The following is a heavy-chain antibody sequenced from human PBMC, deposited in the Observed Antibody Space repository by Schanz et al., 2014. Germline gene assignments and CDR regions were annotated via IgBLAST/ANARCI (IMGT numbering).Heavy chain of an antibody. CDR2: INPSGGST. Sequence: QVQLVQSGGEMKKPGASVKVSCKASGYTFTSDSMHWVRQAPGQGLEWMGMINPSGGSTTYAQKFQGRVTMTRDTSTSTVYMELSSLRSEDTAVYYCASSGAGYSSSWDFDYWGQGTLVTVSS. CDR3: ASSGAGYSSSWDFDY. D-gene: IGHD6-13*01. CDR1: GYTFTSDS. J-gene: IGHJ4*02. V-gene: IGHV1-46*01.